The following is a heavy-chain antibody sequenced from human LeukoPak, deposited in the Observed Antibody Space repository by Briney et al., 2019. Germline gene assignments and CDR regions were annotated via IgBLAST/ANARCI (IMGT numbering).Heavy chain of an antibody. CDR3: CTAGLRFLEWS. CDR2: IKSKTDGGTT. Sequence: GGSLRLSCAASGFTFSYTWMSWVRQPPGKGLEWVGHIKSKTDGGTTDYAAPVKGRFTISRDDSKNTLYLQMNSLNTEDTAVYYCCTAGLRFLEWSWGQGTLVTVSS. V-gene: IGHV3-15*01. J-gene: IGHJ5*02. CDR1: GFTFSYTW. D-gene: IGHD3-3*01.